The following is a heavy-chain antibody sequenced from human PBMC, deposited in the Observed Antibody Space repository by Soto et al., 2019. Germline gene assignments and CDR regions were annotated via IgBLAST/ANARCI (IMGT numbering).Heavy chain of an antibody. Sequence: SGPTLVNPTPTLTLTFTFSGFSLRTSGVGVGWIRQPPGKALEWLSLIYWDDYKRYSPALKSRLTITKDNSKNQVVLTMTNMDPVDTATYYCAHGRPVDARPASFDYWGQGTLVTVSS. V-gene: IGHV2-5*02. CDR1: GFSLRTSGVG. CDR2: IYWDDYK. CDR3: AHGRPVDARPASFDY. J-gene: IGHJ4*02. D-gene: IGHD6-6*01.